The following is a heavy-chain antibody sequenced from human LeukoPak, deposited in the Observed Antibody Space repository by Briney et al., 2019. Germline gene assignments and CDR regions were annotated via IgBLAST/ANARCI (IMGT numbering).Heavy chain of an antibody. J-gene: IGHJ4*02. D-gene: IGHD3-3*01. CDR1: GFTFSSYG. CDR2: ISSSGSTI. Sequence: GGSLGLSCAASGFTFSSYGMNWVRQAPGKGLEWVSYISSSGSTIYYADSVKGRFTISRDNAKNSLYLQMNSLRAEDTAVYYCARGYYDFWSGYYTYYFDYWGQGTLVTVSS. V-gene: IGHV3-48*03. CDR3: ARGYYDFWSGYYTYYFDY.